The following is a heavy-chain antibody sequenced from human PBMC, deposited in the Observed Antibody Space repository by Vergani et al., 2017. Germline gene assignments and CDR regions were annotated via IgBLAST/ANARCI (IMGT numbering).Heavy chain of an antibody. CDR1: GDSVISTDYH. CDR2: MDYSGST. CDR3: ASKRGACRAAYCHSYDF. V-gene: IGHV4-39*01. D-gene: IGHD2-15*01. J-gene: IGHJ4*02. Sequence: QVQLQESGPGLVKPSETLSLTCTVSGDSVISTDYHWGWIRQPPGKGLEWIGSMDYSGSTSYNPSLESPISISFETPTNPLSLMLTSATAADTAVYYCASKRGACRAAYCHSYDFWGPGTLVGVSS.